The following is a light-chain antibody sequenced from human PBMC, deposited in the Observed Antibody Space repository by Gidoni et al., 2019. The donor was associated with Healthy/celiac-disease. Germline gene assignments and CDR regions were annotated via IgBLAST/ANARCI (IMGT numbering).Light chain of an antibody. Sequence: DIQLTQSPSSLSASVGDRVTITCRAIQSISSYLNWYQQKPGKAPKPLIYSASSLQSGVPSRFSCSGSWTDFTLTIISLQPEDFATYYCQQSYSTPRTFGQGTKLEIK. V-gene: IGKV1-39*01. CDR2: SAS. J-gene: IGKJ2*01. CDR1: QSISSY. CDR3: QQSYSTPRT.